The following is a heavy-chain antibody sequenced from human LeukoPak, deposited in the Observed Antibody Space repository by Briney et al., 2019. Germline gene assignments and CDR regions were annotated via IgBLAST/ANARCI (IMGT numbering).Heavy chain of an antibody. CDR1: GFTFSSSD. Sequence: GGSLRLSCAASGFTFSSSDMHWVRQPTGKGLEWVSAIGTIGDTYYPGSVKGRFTISRDNSKNTVYLQMNSLRAEDTAVYFCAKEYGYDYNYFYSMDVWGKGTTVTISS. D-gene: IGHD1-1*01. CDR3: AKEYGYDYNYFYSMDV. CDR2: IGTIGDT. J-gene: IGHJ6*03. V-gene: IGHV3-13*01.